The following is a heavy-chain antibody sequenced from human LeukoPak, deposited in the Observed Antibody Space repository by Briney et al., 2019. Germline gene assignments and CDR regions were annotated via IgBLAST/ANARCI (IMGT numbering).Heavy chain of an antibody. V-gene: IGHV4-59*01. CDR2: IYYSGST. Sequence: PSETLSLTCTVSGGSISSYYWSWIRQPPGKGLEWVGYIYYSGSTNYNPSPKSRVTISVDTSKNQFSLKLYSVTAADTAVYYCARAVEYYYDSSGYYSYYFDYWGQGTLVTVSS. J-gene: IGHJ4*02. CDR3: ARAVEYYYDSSGYYSYYFDY. CDR1: GGSISSYY. D-gene: IGHD3-22*01.